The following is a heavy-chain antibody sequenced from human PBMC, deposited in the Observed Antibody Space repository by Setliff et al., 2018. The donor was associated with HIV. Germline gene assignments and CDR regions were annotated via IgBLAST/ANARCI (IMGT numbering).Heavy chain of an antibody. CDR2: VYYTGTT. V-gene: IGHV4-59*01. D-gene: IGHD6-19*01. CDR3: ARGPLAGTHYFDY. CDR1: GGSFSGYY. Sequence: SETLSLTCADYGGSFSGYYWSWIRQPPGKGLEWIGYVYYTGTTNYNPSLKSRVTMSADTSKNQFSLKLSSVTAADTAVFYCARGPLAGTHYFDYWGQGTQVTVSS. J-gene: IGHJ4*02.